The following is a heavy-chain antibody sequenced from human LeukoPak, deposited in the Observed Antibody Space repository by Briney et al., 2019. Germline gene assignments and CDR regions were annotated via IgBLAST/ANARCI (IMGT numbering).Heavy chain of an antibody. Sequence: GGSLRLSCAASGFTFSSYTMNWVRQAPGKGLEWVSSISSSGSNKYYADSVKGRFTISRDNAKNSLYLQMNSLRAEDTAVYYCARDRVGATMEAFA. CDR3: ARDRVGATMEAFA. V-gene: IGHV3-21*04. CDR2: ISSSGSNK. D-gene: IGHD1-26*01. CDR1: GFTFSSYT. J-gene: IGHJ3*02.